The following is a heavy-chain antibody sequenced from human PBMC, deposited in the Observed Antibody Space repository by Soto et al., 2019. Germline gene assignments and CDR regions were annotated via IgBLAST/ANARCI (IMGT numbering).Heavy chain of an antibody. Sequence: QVQLQESGPGLVKPSGTLSLTCTVSGASITTYYWSWIRQPPGKGLEWIGYIYYSGSTNYSPALRSRVAISLDTSKNQVSLRLTSVTAADTAMYYCASGSTAYDAFDIWGQGTMVTVSS. J-gene: IGHJ3*02. D-gene: IGHD4-17*01. CDR3: ASGSTAYDAFDI. V-gene: IGHV4-59*01. CDR2: IYYSGST. CDR1: GASITTYY.